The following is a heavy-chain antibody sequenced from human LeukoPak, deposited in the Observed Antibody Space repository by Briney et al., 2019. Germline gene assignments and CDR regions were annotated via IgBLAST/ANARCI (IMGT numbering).Heavy chain of an antibody. V-gene: IGHV3-23*01. CDR2: IGASGGNT. CDR1: GFTFSSYA. J-gene: IGHJ4*02. Sequence: GGSLRLSCAASGFTFSSYAMSWVRQAPEKGLEWVSTIGASGGNTYHVDSVKGRFTISRDDSKNTLYLQMNSLRADDTAIYYCAKEQIVGATLDYWGQGSLVTVSS. CDR3: AKEQIVGATLDY. D-gene: IGHD1-26*01.